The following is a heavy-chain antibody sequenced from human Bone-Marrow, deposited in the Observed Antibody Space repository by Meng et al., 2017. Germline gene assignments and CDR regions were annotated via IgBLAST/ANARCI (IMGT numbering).Heavy chain of an antibody. CDR1: GYTFTSYD. D-gene: IGHD3-3*01. CDR2: MNPNSGNT. J-gene: IGHJ5*02. V-gene: IGHV1-8*01. CDR3: ARDKDGYDFWSGSEDWFDP. Sequence: ASVKVSCKASGYTFTSYDINWVRQATGQGLEWMGWMNPNSGNTGYAQKFQGRVTMTRNTSISTAYMELSRLRSDDTAVYYCARDKDGYDFWSGSEDWFDPWGQGTLVTVSS.